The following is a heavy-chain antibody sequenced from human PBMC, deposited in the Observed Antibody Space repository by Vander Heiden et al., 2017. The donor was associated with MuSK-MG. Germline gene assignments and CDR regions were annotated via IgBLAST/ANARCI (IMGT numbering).Heavy chain of an antibody. V-gene: IGHV4-38-2*01. D-gene: IGHD4-17*01. CDR2: IYHSGST. Sequence: QVQLQESGPGLVKPSETLSLTCAVSGYSISSGYYWGWIRQPPGKGLEWIGSIYHSGSTYDNPALKSRVTISVDTSKKKCSLKMRSVTAADTAVYYFASQTTVNTFFDYWGQGTMVTVSS. CDR1: GYSISSGYY. CDR3: ASQTTVNTFFDY. J-gene: IGHJ4*02.